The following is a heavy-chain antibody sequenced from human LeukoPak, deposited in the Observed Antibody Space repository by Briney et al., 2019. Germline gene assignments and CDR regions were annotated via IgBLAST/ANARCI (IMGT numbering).Heavy chain of an antibody. Sequence: GGSLRLSCAASGFTFSNYWMSWVRQAPGKGLEWVANIKQDGSEKYYVNSVKGRFTISRDDAKNTLYLQMNSLRAEDTAVYYCAKGDSTSCCRGEVYWGQGTLVTVSS. CDR1: GFTFSNYW. J-gene: IGHJ4*02. V-gene: IGHV3-7*03. D-gene: IGHD2-2*01. CDR3: AKGDSTSCCRGEVY. CDR2: IKQDGSEK.